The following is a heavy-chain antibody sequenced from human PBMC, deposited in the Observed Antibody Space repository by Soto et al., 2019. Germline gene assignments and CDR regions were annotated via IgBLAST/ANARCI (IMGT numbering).Heavy chain of an antibody. CDR3: ARRGEDCGGDCYIFDS. V-gene: IGHV1-69*01. Sequence: QVQLVQSGAEVKKPGSSVKVSCKASGGTFSSYAISWVRQAPGQGLEWMGGIIPIFGTANYAQKFQGRVTITADESTSTDYMQRSSLRSEDTAVYYCARRGEDCGGDCYIFDSWGQGTLVTVSS. D-gene: IGHD2-21*02. CDR1: GGTFSSYA. CDR2: IIPIFGTA. J-gene: IGHJ4*02.